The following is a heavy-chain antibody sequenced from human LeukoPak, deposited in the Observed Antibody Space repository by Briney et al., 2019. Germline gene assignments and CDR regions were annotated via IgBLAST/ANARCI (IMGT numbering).Heavy chain of an antibody. V-gene: IGHV1-69*04. J-gene: IGHJ4*02. CDR2: IIPILGIA. CDR1: GGTFSSYA. D-gene: IGHD4-17*01. Sequence: SVKVSCKASGGTFSSYAISWVRQAPGQGLEWMGRIIPILGIANYAQKFQGRVTITADKSTSTAYMELSSLRSEDTAVYYCARDPSLEYGDYVASDYWGQGTLVTVSS. CDR3: ARDPSLEYGDYVASDY.